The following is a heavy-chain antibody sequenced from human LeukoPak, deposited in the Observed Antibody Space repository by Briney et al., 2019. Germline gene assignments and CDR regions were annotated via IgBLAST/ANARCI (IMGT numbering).Heavy chain of an antibody. CDR1: GFTFSSYS. V-gene: IGHV3-21*04. CDR3: ARTPYNYDSSGPYYWFFDL. J-gene: IGHJ2*01. CDR2: ITSSSSYI. D-gene: IGHD3-22*01. Sequence: TPGGSLRLSCAASGFTFSSYSMSWVRQAPGKGLEWVSSITSSSSYIYYADSVKGRFTISRDNAKNSVYLQMNSLRAEDTALYYCARTPYNYDSSGPYYWFFDLWGRGTQVTVSS.